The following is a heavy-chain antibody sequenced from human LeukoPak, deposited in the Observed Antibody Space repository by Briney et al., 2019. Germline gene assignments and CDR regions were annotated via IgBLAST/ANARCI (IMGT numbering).Heavy chain of an antibody. CDR1: GYTFSSYW. D-gene: IGHD3-3*01. CDR3: ARGLTIFGVVNDAFDI. Sequence: GGSLRLSCAASGYTFSSYWMDWVHQAPGKGLVWVSLINSDGSSTIYADSVKGRFTISRDNVKNTLYLQMNSLRAEDTAVYYCARGLTIFGVVNDAFDIWGQGTMVTVSS. V-gene: IGHV3-74*01. J-gene: IGHJ3*02. CDR2: INSDGSST.